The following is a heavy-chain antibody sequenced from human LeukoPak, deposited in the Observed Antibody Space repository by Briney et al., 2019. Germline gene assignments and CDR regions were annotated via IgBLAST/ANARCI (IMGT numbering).Heavy chain of an antibody. V-gene: IGHV4-59*01. D-gene: IGHD6-6*01. CDR3: ARGGSRSYTSSTLDY. CDR1: GGSINVYY. Sequence: SGTLSLTCSVSGGSINVYYWNWIRQSPGKGLEWIGSISYSGSTNYNPSLKSRVTISMDTSKNRFSLKVSSVIAADTAMYYCARGGSRSYTSSTLDYWGQGTLVTVSS. CDR2: ISYSGST. J-gene: IGHJ4*02.